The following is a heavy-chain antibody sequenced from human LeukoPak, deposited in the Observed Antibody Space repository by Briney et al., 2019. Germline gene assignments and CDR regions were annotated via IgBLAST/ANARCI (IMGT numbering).Heavy chain of an antibody. D-gene: IGHD5-18*01. CDR1: GYTFTGYY. Sequence: ASVKVSFKASGYTFTGYYMHWVRQAPGQGLEWMGWINPNSGGTNYAQKFQGRVTMTRDTSISTAYMELSRLRSDDTAVYYCARDRDTAIIYYFDYWGQGTLVTVSS. V-gene: IGHV1-2*02. CDR3: ARDRDTAIIYYFDY. J-gene: IGHJ4*02. CDR2: INPNSGGT.